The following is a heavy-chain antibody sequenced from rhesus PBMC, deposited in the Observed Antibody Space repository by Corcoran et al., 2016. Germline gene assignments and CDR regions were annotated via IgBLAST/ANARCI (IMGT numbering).Heavy chain of an antibody. J-gene: IGHJ4*01. Sequence: QLQLQESGPGLVKPSETLSVTCAVSGGSISSSYWSWIRQAPGKGLEWIGYIYGSGSSTNYNPSLKRRVSLSVDTSKNQLSLKLSSVTTAETAVYYCARVYSSWSGEDYWGQGVLVTVSS. D-gene: IGHD6-13*01. CDR1: GGSISSSY. V-gene: IGHV4-169*01. CDR2: IYGSGSST. CDR3: ARVYSSWSGEDY.